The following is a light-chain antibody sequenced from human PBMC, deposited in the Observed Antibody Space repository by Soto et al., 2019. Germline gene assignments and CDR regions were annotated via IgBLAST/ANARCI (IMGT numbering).Light chain of an antibody. V-gene: IGKV3-15*01. CDR3: QQYNNWVPIT. CDR2: GAS. J-gene: IGKJ5*01. Sequence: EIVMTQSPATLSVSPGERATLSCRASQSVSSNLAWYQQKPGQAPRLLIYGASTRATGIPARFSGSGSGTEFTLTISSLQSEDFEVYYCQQYNNWVPITFGQGTRLEIK. CDR1: QSVSSN.